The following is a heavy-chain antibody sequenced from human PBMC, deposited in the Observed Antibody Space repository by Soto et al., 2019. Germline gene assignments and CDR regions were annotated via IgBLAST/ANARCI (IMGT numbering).Heavy chain of an antibody. Sequence: GGSLRLSCAASGFTFSDYYMSWIRQAPGKGLEWVSYISSSSSYTNYADSVKGRFTISRDNAENSLYLQMNSLRAEDTAVYYCARDLSRTTMIVVVTPGAFDIWGQGTMVTVSS. D-gene: IGHD3-22*01. J-gene: IGHJ3*02. CDR1: GFTFSDYY. CDR2: ISSSSSYT. CDR3: ARDLSRTTMIVVVTPGAFDI. V-gene: IGHV3-11*06.